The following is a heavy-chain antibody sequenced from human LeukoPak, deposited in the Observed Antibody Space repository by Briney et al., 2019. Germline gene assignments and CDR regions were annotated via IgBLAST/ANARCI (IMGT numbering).Heavy chain of an antibody. V-gene: IGHV3-23*01. D-gene: IGHD3-22*01. CDR2: INNGGENT. J-gene: IGHJ4*02. CDR1: GFTFNSYG. Sequence: GGSLRLSCAASGFTFNSYGMTWFRQAPGKGLEWVSTINNGGENTHYADSVKGRFTISRDNSKSTLYLQVNSLRAEDTALYYCAIEPADYYETNSLDFWGQGTPVTVSS. CDR3: AIEPADYYETNSLDF.